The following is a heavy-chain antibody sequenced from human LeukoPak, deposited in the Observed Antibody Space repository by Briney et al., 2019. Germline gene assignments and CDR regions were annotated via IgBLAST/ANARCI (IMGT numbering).Heavy chain of an antibody. V-gene: IGHV3-30*18. CDR3: AKSALVATIRVGIDY. J-gene: IGHJ4*02. CDR2: ISYDGSNK. D-gene: IGHD5-12*01. CDR1: GFTFSSYG. Sequence: PGGSLRLSCAASGFTFSSYGMHWVRQAPGKGLEWVAVISYDGSNKYYADSVKGRFTISRDNSKDTLYLQMNSLRAEDTAVYYCAKSALVATIRVGIDYWGQGTLVTVSS.